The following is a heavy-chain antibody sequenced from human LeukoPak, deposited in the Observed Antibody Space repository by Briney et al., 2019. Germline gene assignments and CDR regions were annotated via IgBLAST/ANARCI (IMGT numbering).Heavy chain of an antibody. CDR2: IIPIFGTA. Sequence: SVKVSCKASGGTFSSYAISWVRQAPGQGLEWMGGIIPIFGTANYAQKFQGRVTITADESTSTAYMELSSLRSEGTAVYYCARDRGEYSGYDFPSVFDYWGQGTLVTVSS. J-gene: IGHJ4*02. V-gene: IGHV1-69*13. D-gene: IGHD5-12*01. CDR1: GGTFSSYA. CDR3: ARDRGEYSGYDFPSVFDY.